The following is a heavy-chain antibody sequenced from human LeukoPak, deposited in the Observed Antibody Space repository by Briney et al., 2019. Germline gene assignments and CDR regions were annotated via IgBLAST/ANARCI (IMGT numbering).Heavy chain of an antibody. CDR1: GYIFTSYG. D-gene: IGHD3-16*01. CDR3: ARVEGGGRRGYWFDP. CDR2: SSTYNGNT. Sequence: EASVKVSCKASGYIFTSYGISWVRQAPGLGLEWMGWSSTYNGNTNYAQKFQGRVTMTTDTSTSTAYMELRSLTSDDTAVDYCARVEGGGRRGYWFDPWGQGTLVTVSS. J-gene: IGHJ5*02. V-gene: IGHV1-18*01.